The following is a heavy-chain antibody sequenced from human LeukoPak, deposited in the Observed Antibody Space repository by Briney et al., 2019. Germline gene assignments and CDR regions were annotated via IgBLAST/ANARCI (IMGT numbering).Heavy chain of an antibody. V-gene: IGHV1-58*02. Sequence: ASVKVSCKAAGFTFTSSAMQWVRQARGQRLEWIGWIVVGSGNTNYAQKFQERVTITRDMSTSTAYMELSSLRSEDTAVYYCASPASNCSSTSCYAFDIWGQGTMVTVSS. CDR3: ASPASNCSSTSCYAFDI. CDR1: GFTFTSSA. J-gene: IGHJ3*02. D-gene: IGHD2-2*01. CDR2: IVVGSGNT.